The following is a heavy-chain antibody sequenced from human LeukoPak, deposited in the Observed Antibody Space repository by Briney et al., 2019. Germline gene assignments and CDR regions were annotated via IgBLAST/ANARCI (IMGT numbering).Heavy chain of an antibody. CDR1: GFLINSDV. J-gene: IGHJ4*02. V-gene: IGHV3-23*01. CDR3: ARRVGGTPDY. Sequence: PGGSLILSCAASGFLINSDVMTWVRQPPGRGLEWVSAISVDGHGSDYANSVKGRFTISRDNAKNIVYLQMNSLTAEDTALYYCARRVGGTPDYWGRGTQVTVSS. D-gene: IGHD1-1*01. CDR2: ISVDGHGS.